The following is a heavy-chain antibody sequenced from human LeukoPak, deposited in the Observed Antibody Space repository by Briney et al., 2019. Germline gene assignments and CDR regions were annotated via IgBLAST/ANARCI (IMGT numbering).Heavy chain of an antibody. J-gene: IGHJ4*02. CDR3: ASYSSSWYGGAFDY. CDR1: GGSINSYY. V-gene: IGHV4-59*08. Sequence: SETLSLTCTVSGGSINSYYWSWIRQPPGKGLEWIGYIYYSGSTNYNPSLKSRVTISVDTSKNQFSLKLSSVTAADTAVYYCASYSSSWYGGAFDYWGQGTLVTVSS. D-gene: IGHD6-13*01. CDR2: IYYSGST.